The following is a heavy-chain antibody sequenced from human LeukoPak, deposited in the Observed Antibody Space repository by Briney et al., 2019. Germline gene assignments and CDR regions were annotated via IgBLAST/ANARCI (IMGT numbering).Heavy chain of an antibody. J-gene: IGHJ4*02. D-gene: IGHD3-22*01. CDR3: ARGYYDSSGYPPYFDY. CDR2: INHSGST. Sequence: SETLSITCAVYGGSFSGYYWSWIRQPPGNGLEWIGEINHSGSTNYNPSLKSRVTISVDTSKNQFSLKLSSVTAADTAVYYCARGYYDSSGYPPYFDYWGQGTLVTVSS. V-gene: IGHV4-34*01. CDR1: GGSFSGYY.